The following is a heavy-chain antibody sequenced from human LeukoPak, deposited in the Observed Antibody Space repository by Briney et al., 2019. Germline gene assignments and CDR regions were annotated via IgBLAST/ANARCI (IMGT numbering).Heavy chain of an antibody. CDR3: ARNEMARADFDY. J-gene: IGHJ4*02. V-gene: IGHV4-34*01. CDR1: GGSFSGYY. CDR2: INHSGST. Sequence: PSETLSLTCAVYGGSFSGYYWSWIRQPPGKGLEWIGEINHSGSTNYNPSLKSRVTISVDTSKNQFSLKLSSVTAADTAVYYCARNEMARADFDYWGQGTLVTVSS. D-gene: IGHD5-24*01.